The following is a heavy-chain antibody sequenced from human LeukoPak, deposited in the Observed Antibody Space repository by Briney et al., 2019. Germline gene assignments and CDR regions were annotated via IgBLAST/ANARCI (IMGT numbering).Heavy chain of an antibody. CDR1: GGSISSSSYY. V-gene: IGHV4-39*01. D-gene: IGHD3-22*01. CDR2: IYYSGST. Sequence: SETLSLTCTVSGGSISSSSYYWGWIRQPPGKGLGWIGSIYYSGSTYYNPSLKSRVTISVDTSKNQFSLKLSSVTAADTAVYYCARSLTYYYDSSGYYSYYFDYWGQGTLVTVSS. CDR3: ARSLTYYYDSSGYYSYYFDY. J-gene: IGHJ4*02.